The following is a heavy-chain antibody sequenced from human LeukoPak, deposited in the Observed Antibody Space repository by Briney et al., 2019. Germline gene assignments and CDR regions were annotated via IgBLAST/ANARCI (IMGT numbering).Heavy chain of an antibody. D-gene: IGHD6-6*01. V-gene: IGHV1-8*01. CDR3: ARGRQRSSSSGVGY. J-gene: IGHJ4*02. CDR2: MNPNSGNT. Sequence: ASVTVSFTASGYTFTSYDINWVRQAPGPGLEWMGWMNPNSGNTGYAQKFQGRVTMTRNTSISTAYTELSSLRSEDAAVYYCARGRQRSSSSGVGYWGQGTLVTVSS. CDR1: GYTFTSYD.